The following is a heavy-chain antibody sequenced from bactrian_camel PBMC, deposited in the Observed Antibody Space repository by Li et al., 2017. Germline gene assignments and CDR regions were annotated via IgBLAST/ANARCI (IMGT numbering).Heavy chain of an antibody. Sequence: HVQLVESGGDSVQAGGSLRLSCAAGMIDSSVLTDKTFCMGWFRQVSGKEREGVAAIDDDGDESYADSVKGRFTVSQDTAKNILYLQMNSLKLEDTAMYYCSFSPTHVWTSDCASLYGQWGQGTQVTVS. CDR2: IDDDGDES. V-gene: IGHV3S6*01. CDR1: VLTDKTFC. J-gene: IGHJ4*01. D-gene: IGHD3*01. CDR3: SFSPTHVWTSDCASLYGQ.